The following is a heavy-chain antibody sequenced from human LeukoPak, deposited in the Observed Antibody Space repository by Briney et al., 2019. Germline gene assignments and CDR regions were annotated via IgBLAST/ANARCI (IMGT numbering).Heavy chain of an antibody. CDR1: GYTFTSYD. V-gene: IGHV1-8*02. D-gene: IGHD3-22*01. CDR2: MNPNSGKT. CDR3: ARGGSGSYYLDY. J-gene: IGHJ4*02. Sequence: ASVKVSCKASGYTFTSYDINWVRQATGQGLEWMGWMNPNSGKTGYAQKFQGRVTMTRDMSTSTVYMELSSLRSEDTAVYYCARGGSGSYYLDYWGQGTLVTVSS.